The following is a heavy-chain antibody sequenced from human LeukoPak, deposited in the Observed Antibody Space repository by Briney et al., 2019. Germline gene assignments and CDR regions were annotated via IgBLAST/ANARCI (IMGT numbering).Heavy chain of an antibody. CDR2: IKQDGREK. J-gene: IGHJ6*03. Sequence: GGSLRLSCAASGFTFSSYWMSWVRQAPGKGREWVANIKQDGREKYYVDSVKGRFTISRDNAKNSLYLQMNSLRAEDTAVYYCAREGRRPPYYYYYMDVWGKGTTVTISS. CDR3: AREGRRPPYYYYYMDV. CDR1: GFTFSSYW. V-gene: IGHV3-7*01.